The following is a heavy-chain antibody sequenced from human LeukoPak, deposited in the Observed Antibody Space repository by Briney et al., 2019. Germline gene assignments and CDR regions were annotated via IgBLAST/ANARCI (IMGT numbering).Heavy chain of an antibody. CDR1: GYTFTGYY. Sequence: ASVKVSCKASGYTFTGYYMHWVRQAPGQGLEWMGWINPNSGGTNYAQKFQVRVTMTRDTSISTAYMELSRLRSDDTAVYYCARVQGTSTMENYFDYWGQGTLVTVSS. V-gene: IGHV1-2*02. D-gene: IGHD1-1*01. J-gene: IGHJ4*02. CDR2: INPNSGGT. CDR3: ARVQGTSTMENYFDY.